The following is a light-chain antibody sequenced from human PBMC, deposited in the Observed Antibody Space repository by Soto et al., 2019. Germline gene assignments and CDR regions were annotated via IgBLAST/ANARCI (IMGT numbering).Light chain of an antibody. CDR1: QNISSW. CDR2: DAS. Sequence: DLQMTQSPSALSASVGARATITRRASQNISSWLAWYQQKPGKAPKSLIYDASSLESGVPSRLSGSGSGTEFTLTISNLQPDDSATYYCQHYKAFSPWTFGQGSKVAIK. J-gene: IGKJ1*01. V-gene: IGKV1-5*01. CDR3: QHYKAFSPWT.